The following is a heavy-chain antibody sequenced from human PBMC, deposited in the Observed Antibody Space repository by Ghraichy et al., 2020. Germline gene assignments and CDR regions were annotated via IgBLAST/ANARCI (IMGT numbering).Heavy chain of an antibody. CDR2: ISAYNGHT. V-gene: IGHV1-18*01. J-gene: IGHJ4*02. D-gene: IGHD3-22*01. CDR3: ARWTVGYYDSSGYSYYFDY. CDR1: GYTFSTYG. Sequence: ASVKVSCKASGYTFSTYGISWVRQAPGQGLEWMGWISAYNGHTNYAQKLKGRVTMTTDTSTSTAYMELRSLRSDDTAVYLCARWTVGYYDSSGYSYYFDYWGQGSLVTVSS.